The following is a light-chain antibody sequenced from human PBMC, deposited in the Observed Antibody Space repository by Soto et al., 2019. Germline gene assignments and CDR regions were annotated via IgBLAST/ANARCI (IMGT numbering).Light chain of an antibody. CDR3: QLLDTYPPMYI. J-gene: IGKJ2*01. V-gene: IGKV1-13*02. CDR2: DAS. CDR1: EGISSA. Sequence: IQLTQSPLSLSASVGDRVTITCRASEGISSALAWYQQKPGSPPKRLIYDASTLESGVPSRFSGSGSGTDFTLTISSLQPEDLATYYCQLLDTYPPMYIFGQGTKLEIK.